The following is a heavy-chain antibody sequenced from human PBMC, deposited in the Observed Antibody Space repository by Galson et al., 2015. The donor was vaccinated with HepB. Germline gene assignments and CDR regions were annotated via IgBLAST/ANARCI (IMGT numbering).Heavy chain of an antibody. CDR2: IYYSGNT. D-gene: IGHD3-22*01. Sequence: LRLSCAASGLTFSNTWMSWIRQPPGKGLEWIGYIYYSGNTNYNPSLKSRVTMSVDTSKNQFSLNLSSVTAADTAVYYCASTFYDSSTYYLDYYFDYWGQGTLVTVSS. J-gene: IGHJ4*02. CDR1: GLTFSNTW. CDR3: ASTFYDSSTYYLDYYFDY. V-gene: IGHV4-59*01.